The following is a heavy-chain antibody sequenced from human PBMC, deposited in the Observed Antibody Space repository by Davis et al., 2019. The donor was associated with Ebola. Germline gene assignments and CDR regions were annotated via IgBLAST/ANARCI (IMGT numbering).Heavy chain of an antibody. CDR3: ARGTDGYNPGGYFDS. D-gene: IGHD5-24*01. Sequence: GESLKISCKGSGYGFADYWIAWVRQTPGKGLEWMGIIYAGDSDTRYSPSFQGQVTISADKSISTSYLQWSSLKASDTAIYYCARGTDGYNPGGYFDSWGQGTLVTVSS. CDR2: IYAGDSDT. V-gene: IGHV5-51*01. CDR1: GYGFADYW. J-gene: IGHJ4*02.